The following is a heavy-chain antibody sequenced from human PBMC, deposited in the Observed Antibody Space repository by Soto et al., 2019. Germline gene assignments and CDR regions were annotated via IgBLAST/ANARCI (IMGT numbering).Heavy chain of an antibody. J-gene: IGHJ3*01. V-gene: IGHV3-30*03. CDR1: GFTFSSYG. Sequence: LRLSCAASGFTFSSYGMHWVRQAPGKGLEWVAVISYDGSNKYYADSVRGRFTISRDNSKNTLYLQMNSLRAEDTAVYYCARPQYLPDDVFDVWGRGTVVTVSS. CDR3: ARPQYLPDDVFDV. CDR2: ISYDGSNK. D-gene: IGHD2-2*01.